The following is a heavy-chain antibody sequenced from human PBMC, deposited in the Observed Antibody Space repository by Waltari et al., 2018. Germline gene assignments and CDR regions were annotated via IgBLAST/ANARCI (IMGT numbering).Heavy chain of an antibody. CDR1: GYSISSGSY. D-gene: IGHD2-21*01. CDR2: IYHSGST. Sequence: QVQLQESGPGLVKPSETLSLTCAVSGYSISSGSYWGWIRPPPGKGLEWIGSIYHSGSTYYNPSLKSRVTISVDTSKNQFSLKLSSVTAADTAVYYCARTTYCGGDCYSLLFDYWGQGTLVTVSS. CDR3: ARTTYCGGDCYSLLFDY. V-gene: IGHV4-38-2*01. J-gene: IGHJ4*02.